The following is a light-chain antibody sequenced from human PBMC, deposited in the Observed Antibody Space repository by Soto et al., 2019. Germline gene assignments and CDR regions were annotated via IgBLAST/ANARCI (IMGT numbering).Light chain of an antibody. V-gene: IGLV2-14*03. CDR2: DVS. J-gene: IGLJ2*01. CDR1: SSDVGDYNY. CDR3: CSYSTGGTLVI. Sequence: QSALTQPASVSGSPGQSITISCTGTSSDVGDYNYVSWYQQHPGKAPKLIIYDVSNRPSGVSIRFSGSKSGDTASLTISGLQAEDEADYFCCSYSTGGTLVIFGGGTQLTVL.